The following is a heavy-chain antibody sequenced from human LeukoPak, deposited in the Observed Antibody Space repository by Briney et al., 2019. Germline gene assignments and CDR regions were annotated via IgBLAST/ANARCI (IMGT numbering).Heavy chain of an antibody. CDR2: IIPILGIA. J-gene: IGHJ5*02. D-gene: IGHD5-18*01. Sequence: ASVKVSCKTSGYTFTGYDISWVRQAPGQGLEWMGRIIPILGIANYAQKFQGRVTITADKSTSTAYMELSSLRSEDTAVYYCARGGSGYSYGANWFDPWGQGTLVTVSS. CDR3: ARGGSGYSYGANWFDP. V-gene: IGHV1-69*04. CDR1: GYTFTGYD.